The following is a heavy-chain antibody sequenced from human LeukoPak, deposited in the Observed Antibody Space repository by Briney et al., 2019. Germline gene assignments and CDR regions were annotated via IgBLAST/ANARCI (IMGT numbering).Heavy chain of an antibody. CDR2: IRYDGSNK. D-gene: IGHD3-22*01. V-gene: IGHV3-30*02. CDR1: GFTFSCFG. J-gene: IGHJ4*02. Sequence: GGSVTLSCSASGFTFSCFGMLWLRQAPGKGLEGVAFIRYDGSNKYYADSVKGRFTISRDNSKNPLYLQLNSLRADDTVLYYFAKDLDCYDSSGYGPGYWGQGTLVTVSA. CDR3: AKDLDCYDSSGYGPGY.